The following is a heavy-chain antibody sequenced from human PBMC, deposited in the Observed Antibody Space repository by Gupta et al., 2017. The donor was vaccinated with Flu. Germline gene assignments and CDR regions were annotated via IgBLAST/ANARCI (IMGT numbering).Heavy chain of an antibody. CDR1: TFSDYY. CDR2: ISRSGSTI. J-gene: IGHJ4*02. CDR3: ERDSVIFGFFDY. V-gene: IGHV3-11*01. Sequence: TFSDYYMSWIRQAPGKGLEWVSYISRSGSTIYYADSVKGRVTISRDNAKNSLYLQMNSLRAEDTAVYYCERDSVIFGFFDYWGQGTLVTVSS. D-gene: IGHD3-3*01.